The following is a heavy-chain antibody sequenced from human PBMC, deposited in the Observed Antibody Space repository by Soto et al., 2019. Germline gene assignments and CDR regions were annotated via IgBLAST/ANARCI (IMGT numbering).Heavy chain of an antibody. CDR3: ARLSRRFGELEIDY. D-gene: IGHD3-10*01. CDR1: GGPISSYY. V-gene: IGHV4-59*08. Sequence: PSETLSLTCTVSGGPISSYYWSWIRQPPGKGLEWIGYIYYSGSTNYNPSLKSRVTISVDTSKNQFSLKLSSVTAADTAVYYCARLSRRFGELEIDYWGQGTLVTVSS. J-gene: IGHJ4*02. CDR2: IYYSGST.